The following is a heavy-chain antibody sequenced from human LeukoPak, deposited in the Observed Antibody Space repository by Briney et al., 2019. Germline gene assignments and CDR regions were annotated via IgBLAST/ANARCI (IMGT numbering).Heavy chain of an antibody. D-gene: IGHD3-10*01. J-gene: IGHJ3*02. CDR2: ISSSGSTI. V-gene: IGHV3-48*03. Sequence: PGGSLRLSCAASGFTFSSYEMNWVRQAPGKGLEWVSYISSSGSTIYYADSVKGRFTISRDNAKNSLYLQMNSLRAEDTAVYYCAASGWHGDDAFDIWGQGTMVTVSS. CDR1: GFTFSSYE. CDR3: AASGWHGDDAFDI.